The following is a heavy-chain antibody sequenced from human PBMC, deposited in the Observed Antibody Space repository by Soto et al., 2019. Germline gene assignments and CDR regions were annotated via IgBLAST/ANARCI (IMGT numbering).Heavy chain of an antibody. J-gene: IGHJ5*02. CDR3: ARDWYNWNYGSQYNWFDP. Sequence: ASVKVSCKASGGTFSSYAISRVRQAPGQGLEWMGGIIPIFGTANYAQKFQGRVTITADESTSTAYMELSSLRSEDTAVYYCARDWYNWNYGSQYNWFDPWGQGTLVTVSS. V-gene: IGHV1-69*13. CDR2: IIPIFGTA. D-gene: IGHD1-7*01. CDR1: GGTFSSYA.